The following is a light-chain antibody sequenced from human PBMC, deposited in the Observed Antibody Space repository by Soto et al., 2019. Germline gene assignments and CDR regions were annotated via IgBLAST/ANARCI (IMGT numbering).Light chain of an antibody. CDR1: SSFVGGYNY. J-gene: IGLJ1*01. CDR3: SSDAGSDNFV. V-gene: IGLV2-8*01. CDR2: EVS. Sequence: QSVLTQPPSASGSPGQSVTISCTGTSSFVGGYNYVSWYQQHPGKAPKLMIYEVSERPSGVPDRFSGSKSSNTASLPVSGLQAEDEADYYCSSDAGSDNFVCGTGTKVTVL.